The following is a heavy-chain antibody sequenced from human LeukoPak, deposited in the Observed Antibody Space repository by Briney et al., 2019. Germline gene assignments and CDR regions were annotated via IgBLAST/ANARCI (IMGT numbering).Heavy chain of an antibody. Sequence: ASVKVSCKASGYSFTAYGINWVRQAPGRGLEWLGWISPYNDNTSYAQKFQGRVTMTRDTSTSTVYMELSSLRSEDTAVYYCAREADEQLVFFDYWGQGTLVTVSS. CDR1: GYSFTAYG. V-gene: IGHV1-18*01. CDR2: ISPYNDNT. J-gene: IGHJ4*02. CDR3: AREADEQLVFFDY. D-gene: IGHD6-6*01.